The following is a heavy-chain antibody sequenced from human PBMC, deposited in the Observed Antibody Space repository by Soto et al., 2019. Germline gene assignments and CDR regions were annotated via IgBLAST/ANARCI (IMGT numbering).Heavy chain of an antibody. V-gene: IGHV3-48*01. J-gene: IGHJ6*03. D-gene: IGHD6-13*01. CDR1: GFTFSSYS. Sequence: GGSLRLPCAASGFTFSSYSMNWVRQAPGKGLEWVSCSGGSSSSIYSADSVKGRFTNSSDNAKNSLYLQMNSLRAEDSAVSYGAGDSRQQLGPYYMDVWGKGTTVTVSS. CDR3: AGDSRQQLGPYYMDV. CDR2: SGGSSSSI.